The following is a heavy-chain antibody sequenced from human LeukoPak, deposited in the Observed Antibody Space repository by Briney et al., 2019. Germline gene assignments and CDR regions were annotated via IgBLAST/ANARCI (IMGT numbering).Heavy chain of an antibody. Sequence: GGSLRLSCAASGFTFSSYAMSWVRQAPGKGLEWVSAISGSGGSTYYADSVKGRFTISRDNSKNTLCLQMNSLRAEDTAVYYCAKVIRFLEWLQYFDYWGQGTLVTVSS. CDR3: AKVIRFLEWLQYFDY. J-gene: IGHJ4*02. CDR2: ISGSGGST. CDR1: GFTFSSYA. D-gene: IGHD3-3*01. V-gene: IGHV3-23*01.